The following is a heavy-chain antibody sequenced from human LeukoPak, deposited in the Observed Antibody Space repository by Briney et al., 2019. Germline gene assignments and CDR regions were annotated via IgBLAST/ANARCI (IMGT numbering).Heavy chain of an antibody. CDR1: GYSISSGYY. CDR3: AREWAVVVAAEYLSAFDI. Sequence: KASETLSLTCTVSGYSISSGYYWGWIRQPPGKGLEWIGSIYHSASTYYNPSLKSRVTISVDTSKNQFSLKLSSVTAADTAVYYCAREWAVVVAAEYLSAFDIWGQGTMVTVSS. V-gene: IGHV4-38-2*02. J-gene: IGHJ3*02. CDR2: IYHSAST. D-gene: IGHD2-15*01.